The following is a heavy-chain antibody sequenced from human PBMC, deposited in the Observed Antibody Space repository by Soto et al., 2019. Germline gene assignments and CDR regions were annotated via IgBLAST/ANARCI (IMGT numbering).Heavy chain of an antibody. D-gene: IGHD3-22*01. Sequence: ASVKVSCKASGYTFIGSAIHWVRQAPGQRLEWMGWINAGNGNTKYSQKFQGRVTITRDTSASTAYMELSSLRSEDTAVYYCARGLIYDSSGYYFDYWGQGTLVTVSS. CDR2: INAGNGNT. V-gene: IGHV1-3*01. CDR3: ARGLIYDSSGYYFDY. J-gene: IGHJ4*02. CDR1: GYTFIGSA.